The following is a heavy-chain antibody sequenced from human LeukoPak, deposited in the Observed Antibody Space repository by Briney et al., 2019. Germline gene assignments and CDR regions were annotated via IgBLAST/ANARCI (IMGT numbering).Heavy chain of an antibody. CDR2: ISGSGGST. D-gene: IGHD5-12*01. CDR3: ARVGGSGFDFDY. CDR1: GFTFSSYA. J-gene: IGHJ4*02. V-gene: IGHV3-23*01. Sequence: GGSLRLSCAASGFTFSSYAMSWVRQAPGKGLEWVSAISGSGGSTYYADSVKGRFTISRDNSKNTLYLQMNSLRAEDTAVYYCARVGGSGFDFDYWGQETLVTVSS.